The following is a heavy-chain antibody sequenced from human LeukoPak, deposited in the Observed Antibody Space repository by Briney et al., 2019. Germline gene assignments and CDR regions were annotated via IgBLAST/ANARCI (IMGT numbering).Heavy chain of an antibody. V-gene: IGHV3-48*03. CDR1: GFTFSSYE. CDR3: ARDDPHLLLPAYYYYGMAV. CDR2: ISISGSTI. D-gene: IGHD3-22*01. Sequence: GGSLRLSCAASGFTFSSYEMNWVRQAPGKGLEWVSYISISGSTIYYADSVKGRFTISRDNAKNSLYLQMNSLRAEDTAVYYCARDDPHLLLPAYYYYGMAVWGQGPTVTVSS. J-gene: IGHJ6*02.